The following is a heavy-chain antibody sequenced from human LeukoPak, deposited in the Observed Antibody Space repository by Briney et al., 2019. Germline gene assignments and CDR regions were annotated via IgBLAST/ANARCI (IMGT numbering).Heavy chain of an antibody. D-gene: IGHD4-17*01. CDR1: GFTFSSYQ. CDR3: ARDGTTVTTNYYYGMDV. V-gene: IGHV3-48*03. Sequence: GGSVRLSCAASGFTFSSYQMNWARQAPGKGLEWVSYISRSGSTINYADSVKGRFTISRDNAKNSLYLHMNSLRAEDTAVYYCARDGTTVTTNYYYGMDVWGEGTADPVSS. J-gene: IGHJ6*04. CDR2: ISRSGSTI.